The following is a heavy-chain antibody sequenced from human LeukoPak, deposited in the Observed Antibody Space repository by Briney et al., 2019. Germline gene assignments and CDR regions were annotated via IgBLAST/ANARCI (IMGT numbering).Heavy chain of an antibody. CDR3: ARDDSGQDAFDI. Sequence: GGSLRLSCAASGFTVSSNYMSWVRQAPGKGLEWVSVIHSGGSTYYADSVKGRFTISRDNSKNTLYLQMNSLRAEDTAVYYCARDDSGQDAFDIWGQGTMVTVSS. J-gene: IGHJ3*02. CDR1: GFTVSSNY. CDR2: IHSGGST. V-gene: IGHV3-66*01. D-gene: IGHD2-21*02.